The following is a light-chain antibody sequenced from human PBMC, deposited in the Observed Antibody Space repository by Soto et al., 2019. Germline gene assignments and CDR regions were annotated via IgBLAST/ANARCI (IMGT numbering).Light chain of an antibody. CDR3: GTWDSSLGAGV. J-gene: IGLJ2*01. CDR2: ENN. Sequence: QSVLTQPPSVSAAPGQKVTISCSGSSSNIGNNDVSWYQQLPRTAPKVLIYENNKRPSGIPDRFSGSKSGTSATLGITGLQTGDEADYYCGTWDSSLGAGVFGGGTKLTVL. CDR1: SSNIGNND. V-gene: IGLV1-51*02.